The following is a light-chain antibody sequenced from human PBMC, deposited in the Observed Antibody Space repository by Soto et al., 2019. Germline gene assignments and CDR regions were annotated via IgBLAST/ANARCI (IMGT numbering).Light chain of an antibody. Sequence: EIVMTPSPATLSVSPGERATLSCRASQSVSSNLAWYQQKPGQAPRLLIYGASTRATGIPARFSGSGSGTEFTLTISSLQSEDFAVYYCQQRSNWPRFGQGTKVDIK. J-gene: IGKJ1*01. CDR3: QQRSNWPR. CDR2: GAS. CDR1: QSVSSN. V-gene: IGKV3-15*01.